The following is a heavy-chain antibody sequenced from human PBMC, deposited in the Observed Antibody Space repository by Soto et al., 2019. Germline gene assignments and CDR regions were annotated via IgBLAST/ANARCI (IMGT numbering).Heavy chain of an antibody. J-gene: IGHJ4*02. Sequence: PSETLSLTCDVSGDSIRSDKWWSWVRQSPGRGLEWIGEIHHRGTTNCNPSLKSRVTISVEKSKNQLSLEMTSLTAADTAIYYCASGGDWKFDFWAQGSLVTVSS. CDR1: GDSIRSDKW. CDR3: ASGGDWKFDF. V-gene: IGHV4-4*02. D-gene: IGHD2-21*02. CDR2: IHHRGTT.